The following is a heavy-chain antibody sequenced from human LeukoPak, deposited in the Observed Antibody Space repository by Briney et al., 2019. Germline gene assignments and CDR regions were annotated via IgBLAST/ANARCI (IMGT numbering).Heavy chain of an antibody. Sequence: ASVKVSCKASGYTFNTYGITWVRQAPGQGLEWMGWISGYNGKTKYAQTLQDRVTMTTDTSTTTAYMELRSLTSDDTAVYYCARAGAVVDTWFDPWGQGTLVTVSS. J-gene: IGHJ5*02. V-gene: IGHV1-18*01. CDR3: ARAGAVVDTWFDP. CDR1: GYTFNTYG. D-gene: IGHD2-15*01. CDR2: ISGYNGKT.